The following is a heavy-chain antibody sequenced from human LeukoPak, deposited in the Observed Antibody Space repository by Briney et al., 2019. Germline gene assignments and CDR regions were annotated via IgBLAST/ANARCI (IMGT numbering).Heavy chain of an antibody. CDR2: IYSGGST. D-gene: IGHD6-19*01. Sequence: GGSLRLSCAASGFTVSSNYMSWVRQAPGKGLEWVSVIYSGGSTYYADSVKGRFTISRDNSKNTLYLQMNSLRAEDTAVYYCARERDSSGSNWFDPWGQGTLVTVSS. CDR1: GFTVSSNY. V-gene: IGHV3-53*01. J-gene: IGHJ5*02. CDR3: ARERDSSGSNWFDP.